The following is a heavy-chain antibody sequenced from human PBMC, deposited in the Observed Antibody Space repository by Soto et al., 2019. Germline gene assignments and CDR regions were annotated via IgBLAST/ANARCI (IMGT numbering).Heavy chain of an antibody. J-gene: IGHJ5*02. CDR3: ARETIVARWFDP. V-gene: IGHV4-59*01. CDR2: IYYSGST. Sequence: QPLGKGLEWIGYIYYSGSTNYNPSLKSRVTISVDTSKNQFSLKLSSVTAADTAVYYCARETIVARWFDPWGQGTLVTVSS. D-gene: IGHD3-16*02.